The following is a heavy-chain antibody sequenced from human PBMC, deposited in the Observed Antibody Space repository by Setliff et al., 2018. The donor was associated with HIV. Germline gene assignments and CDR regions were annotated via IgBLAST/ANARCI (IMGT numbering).Heavy chain of an antibody. Sequence: GESPKISCKGSAYSFTSYWIGWVRQMPGKGLEWMGIIYPGDSDTRYSPSFQGQVTISADKSISTAYLQWSSLKASDTAMYYCARRPYYDSWSGHQAFDIWGQGTMVTVSS. CDR3: ARRPYYDSWSGHQAFDI. D-gene: IGHD3-3*01. CDR2: IYPGDSDT. J-gene: IGHJ3*02. CDR1: AYSFTSYW. V-gene: IGHV5-51*01.